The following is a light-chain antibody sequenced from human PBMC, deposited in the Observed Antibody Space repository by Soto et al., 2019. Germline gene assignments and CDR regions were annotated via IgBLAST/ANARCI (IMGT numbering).Light chain of an antibody. Sequence: EIVLTQSPATLSLSPGERATLSCRASQSVDNYLAWYQQKPGQAPRLLIYAASKRATGIPGRFSGSGSGTDFTLTISSLEPEDFAVYYCQHRREWPRTFGQGTKVEIK. V-gene: IGKV3-11*01. J-gene: IGKJ2*02. CDR2: AAS. CDR1: QSVDNY. CDR3: QHRREWPRT.